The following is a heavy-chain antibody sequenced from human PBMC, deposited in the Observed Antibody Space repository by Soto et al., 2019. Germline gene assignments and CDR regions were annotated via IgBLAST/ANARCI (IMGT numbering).Heavy chain of an antibody. Sequence: GASVKVSCKASGYTFTSYAMHWVRQAPGQRLEWMGWINAGNGNTKYSQKFQGRVTITRDTSASTAYMELSSLRSEDTAVYYCARMRSSGWYGWFDPWGQGTLVTVSS. CDR2: INAGNGNT. V-gene: IGHV1-3*01. CDR3: ARMRSSGWYGWFDP. J-gene: IGHJ5*02. CDR1: GYTFTSYA. D-gene: IGHD6-19*01.